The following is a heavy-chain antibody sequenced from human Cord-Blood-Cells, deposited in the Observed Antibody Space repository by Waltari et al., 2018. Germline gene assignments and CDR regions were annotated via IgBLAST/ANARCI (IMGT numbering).Heavy chain of an antibody. Sequence: QVQLVQSGAEVKKPGASVKVSCKASGYTFTGYYMHWVRQAPGQGLEWMGWINPNSGGTNYAQKFQGRVTMIRDTSISTAYMELSRLRSDDTAVYYCARGTYYYDSSGYYSGYFQHWGQGTLVTVSS. D-gene: IGHD3-22*01. CDR2: INPNSGGT. CDR3: ARGTYYYDSSGYYSGYFQH. J-gene: IGHJ1*01. CDR1: GYTFTGYY. V-gene: IGHV1-2*02.